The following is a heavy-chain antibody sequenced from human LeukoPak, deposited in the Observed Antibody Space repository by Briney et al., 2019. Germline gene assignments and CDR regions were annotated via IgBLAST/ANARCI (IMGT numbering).Heavy chain of an antibody. V-gene: IGHV3-48*03. CDR2: ISSSGSTI. CDR3: ARDSYDFFYGMDV. D-gene: IGHD3-3*01. Sequence: PGGSLRLSCAASGFTFSSYEMNWVRQAPGKGPEWVSYISSSGSTIYYADSVKGRFTISRDNAKNSLYLQMNSLRAEDTAVYYCARDSYDFFYGMDVWGQGTTVTVSS. CDR1: GFTFSSYE. J-gene: IGHJ6*02.